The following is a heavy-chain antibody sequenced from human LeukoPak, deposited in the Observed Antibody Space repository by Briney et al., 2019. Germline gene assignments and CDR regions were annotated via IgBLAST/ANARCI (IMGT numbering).Heavy chain of an antibody. CDR2: IYPGDSDT. CDR3: ARTGEIRVGASWLDY. D-gene: IGHD1-26*01. CDR1: GYSFTSYW. V-gene: IGHV5-51*01. Sequence: GESLKISCKGSGYSFTSYWIGWVRQMPGKGLEWMGIIYPGDSDTRYSPSFQGQVTISADKSISTAYLQWSSLKASDTAMYYCARTGEIRVGASWLDYWGQGTLVTVSS. J-gene: IGHJ4*02.